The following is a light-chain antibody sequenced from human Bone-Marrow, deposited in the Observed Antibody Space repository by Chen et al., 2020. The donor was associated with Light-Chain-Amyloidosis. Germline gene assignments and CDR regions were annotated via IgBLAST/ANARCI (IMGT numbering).Light chain of an antibody. V-gene: IGKV1-12*01. Sequence: DIQMTQSPSSVFASVGDRVTITCRASQGISSWLVWYQQKPGRAPKLLIYAASSLQRGVPSRFSGSGSGTDFTLTISILQPEDFATYYCQQANSFPLTFGGGTKVEIK. CDR2: AAS. CDR3: QQANSFPLT. CDR1: QGISSW. J-gene: IGKJ4*01.